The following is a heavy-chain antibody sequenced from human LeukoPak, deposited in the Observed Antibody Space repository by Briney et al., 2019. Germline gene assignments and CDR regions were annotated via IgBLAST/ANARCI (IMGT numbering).Heavy chain of an antibody. V-gene: IGHV3-21*01. CDR1: GFSFSIYF. CDR3: AGGGDFDY. Sequence: PGGSLRLSCAASGFSFSIYFMNWVRQAPGKGLEWVLSISRTSEYIHYADSVRGRFAISRDNAKNSVYLQMNSLRAEGTAVYFCAGGGDFDYWGQGILVTVSA. J-gene: IGHJ4*02. D-gene: IGHD3-16*01. CDR2: ISRTSEYI.